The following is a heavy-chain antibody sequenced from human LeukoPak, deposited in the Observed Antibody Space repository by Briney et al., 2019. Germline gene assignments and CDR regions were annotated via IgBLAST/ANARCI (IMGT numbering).Heavy chain of an antibody. CDR2: ISSSSSYI. Sequence: GGSLRLSCAASGFTFSSYSMNWVRQAPGKGLEWVSSISSSSSYIYYADSVKGRFTISRDNAKNSLYLQMNSLRAEDTAVYYCARGRDYVWGSYRSGDYWGQGTLVTVSS. V-gene: IGHV3-21*04. CDR1: GFTFSSYS. J-gene: IGHJ4*02. D-gene: IGHD3-16*02. CDR3: ARGRDYVWGSYRSGDY.